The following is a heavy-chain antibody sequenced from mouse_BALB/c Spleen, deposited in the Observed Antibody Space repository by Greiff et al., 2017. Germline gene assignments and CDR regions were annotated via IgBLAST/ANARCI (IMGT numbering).Heavy chain of an antibody. Sequence: LVESGAELVKPGASVKLSCTASGFNIKDTYMHWVKQRPEQGLEWIGRIDPANGNTKYDPKFQGKATITADTSSNTAYLQLSSLTSEDTAVYYCARSYYGGGNAMDYWGQGTSVTVSS. J-gene: IGHJ4*01. CDR2: IDPANGNT. D-gene: IGHD2-10*01. CDR3: ARSYYGGGNAMDY. CDR1: GFNIKDTY. V-gene: IGHV14-3*02.